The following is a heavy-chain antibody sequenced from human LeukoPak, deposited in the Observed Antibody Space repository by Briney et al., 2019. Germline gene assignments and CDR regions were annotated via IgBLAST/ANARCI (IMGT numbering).Heavy chain of an antibody. CDR1: GFTFSSYA. CDR2: ISGSGGST. V-gene: IGHV3-23*01. CDR3: ARESGVTPFDY. Sequence: GGSLRLSCAASGFTFSSYAMSWVRQAPGKGLGWVSAISGSGGSTYYADSVKGRLTISRDNAKNSLYLQMNSLRAEDTAVYYCARESGVTPFDYWGQGTLVTVSS. D-gene: IGHD1-26*01. J-gene: IGHJ4*02.